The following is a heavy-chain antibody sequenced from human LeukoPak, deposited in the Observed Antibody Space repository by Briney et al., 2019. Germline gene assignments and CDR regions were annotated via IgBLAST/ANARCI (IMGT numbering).Heavy chain of an antibody. CDR3: ARESQEGYYYDNSGMDV. J-gene: IGHJ6*04. CDR1: GYTHSDYY. V-gene: IGHV1-2*02. CDR2: INPDGGDT. Sequence: ASVKVSCKASGYTHSDYYVYWVRQAPGQGLEWMGWINPDGGDTNYAQKFQGRVTMTRDTSISTAYMELSRLRFDDTAVYYCARESQEGYYYDNSGMDVWGKGTTVTVSS. D-gene: IGHD3-22*01.